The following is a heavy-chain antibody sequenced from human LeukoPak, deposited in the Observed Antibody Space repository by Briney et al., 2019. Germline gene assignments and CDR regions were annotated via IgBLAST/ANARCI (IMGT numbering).Heavy chain of an antibody. J-gene: IGHJ6*02. CDR2: ISYDGSNK. CDR1: GFTFSSYG. CDR3: AKDSPVYYGSSYYYYGMDV. D-gene: IGHD3-10*01. Sequence: GGSLRLSCAASGFTFSSYGMHWVRQAPGKGLEWVAVISYDGSNKYYADSVKGRFTISRDNSKNTLYLQMNSLRAEDTAVYYCAKDSPVYYGSSYYYYGMDVWGQGTTVTVSS. V-gene: IGHV3-30*18.